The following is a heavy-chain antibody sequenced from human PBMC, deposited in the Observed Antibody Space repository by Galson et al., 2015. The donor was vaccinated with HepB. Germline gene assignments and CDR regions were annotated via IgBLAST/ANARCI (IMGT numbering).Heavy chain of an antibody. CDR2: IIPIFGTP. CDR1: GGTLRSYA. CDR3: ARDRRAGSSSWSFNWFDP. D-gene: IGHD6-13*01. J-gene: IGHJ5*02. V-gene: IGHV1-69*13. Sequence: SVKVSCKASGGTLRSYALSWIRQAPGQGLEWMGGIIPIFGTPHYAQKFQGRVTMTADESTSTAYMELTSLRSEDTAVYYCARDRRAGSSSWSFNWFDPWGQGTLVTVSS.